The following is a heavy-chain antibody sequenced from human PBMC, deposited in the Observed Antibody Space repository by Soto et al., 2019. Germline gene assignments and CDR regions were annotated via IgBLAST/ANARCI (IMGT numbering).Heavy chain of an antibody. CDR2: INPNSGGT. V-gene: IGHV1-2*04. CDR3: ARGNYDILTGYYFDY. Sequence: GASVKVSCKASGYTFTGYYMHWVRQAPGQGLEWMGWINPNSGGTNYAQKFQGWVTMTRDTSISTAYMELSRLRSDDTAMYYCARGNYDILTGYYFDYRGQGTLVTVSS. CDR1: GYTFTGYY. D-gene: IGHD3-9*01. J-gene: IGHJ4*02.